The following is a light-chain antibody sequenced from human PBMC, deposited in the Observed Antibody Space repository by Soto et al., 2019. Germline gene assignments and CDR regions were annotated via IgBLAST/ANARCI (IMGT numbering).Light chain of an antibody. CDR3: KQCDKIPLT. CDR1: QDITKY. J-gene: IGKJ4*01. Sequence: DIQMTQSPSSLSASVGDRVTITCQASQDITKYLNWYLQKPGKAPKLLIYDASSLERGVQSRFSGNGSGTDFTFTISSLQPEDVATYYCKQCDKIPLTFGGGTKVDIK. V-gene: IGKV1-33*01. CDR2: DAS.